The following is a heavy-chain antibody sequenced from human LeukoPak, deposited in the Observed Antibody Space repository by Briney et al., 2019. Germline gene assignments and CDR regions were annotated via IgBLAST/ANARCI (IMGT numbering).Heavy chain of an antibody. CDR2: IQQDGSET. J-gene: IGHJ6*04. CDR1: GFTFSRYW. D-gene: IGHD3-10*02. V-gene: IGHV3-7*01. CDR3: AELGITMIGGV. Sequence: GGSLRLSCTASGFTFSRYWMTWVRQAPGKGLEWLANIQQDGSETYYLDSVKGRFTISRDNAKNLLYLQMNSLRAEDTAVYYCAELGITMIGGVWGKGTTVTISS.